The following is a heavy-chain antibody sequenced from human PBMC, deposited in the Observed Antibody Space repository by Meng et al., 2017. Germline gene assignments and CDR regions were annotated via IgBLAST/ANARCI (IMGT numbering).Heavy chain of an antibody. CDR3: ARARGSIAAAGTGIYYFDY. CDR2: ISSRGGTI. J-gene: IGHJ4*02. CDR1: GFTFSDFE. V-gene: IGHV3-48*03. Sequence: GESLKISCAASGFTFSDFEMNWVRQAPGKGLEWVSYISSRGGTIYYADSVKGRFTISRDNAKNSLYLQMNSLRAEDTAVYYCARARGSIAAAGTGIYYFDYWGQGTLVTVSS. D-gene: IGHD6-13*01.